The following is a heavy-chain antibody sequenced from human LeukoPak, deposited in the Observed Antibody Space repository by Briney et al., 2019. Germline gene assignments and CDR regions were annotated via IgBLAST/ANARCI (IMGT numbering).Heavy chain of an antibody. Sequence: SETLSLTCTVSGGSISSGGYSWSWIRQPPGKGLEWIGYIYYSGSTNYNPSLKSRVTMSVDTSKNQFSLKLRSVTAADTAVYYCATHFTRDPGPSYGDYEAGDDYYYMDVWGKGTTVTISS. V-gene: IGHV4-61*08. CDR1: GGSISSGGYS. CDR3: ATHFTRDPGPSYGDYEAGDDYYYMDV. J-gene: IGHJ6*03. D-gene: IGHD4-17*01. CDR2: IYYSGST.